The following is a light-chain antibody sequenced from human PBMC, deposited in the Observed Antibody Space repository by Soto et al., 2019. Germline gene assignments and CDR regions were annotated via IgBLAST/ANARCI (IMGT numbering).Light chain of an antibody. V-gene: IGKV1-5*01. CDR2: DVS. J-gene: IGKJ5*01. CDR3: QQYNGYPIT. CDR1: QSISGW. Sequence: DIQMTQSPSSLSASVGDRVTITCRASQSISGWLAWYQQKPGKAPNLLIYDVSNLKSGVPSRFSGSGSATEFTLTISSLQPDDFATYYCQQYNGYPITFGHGTRLAIK.